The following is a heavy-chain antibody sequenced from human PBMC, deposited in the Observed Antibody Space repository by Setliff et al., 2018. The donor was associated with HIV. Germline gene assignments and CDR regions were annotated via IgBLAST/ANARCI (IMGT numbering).Heavy chain of an antibody. Sequence: PSETLSLTCTVPAGSLSRSYWGWFRQPAGKGLEWIGRFTNRGSTDYNPSLKSRVTISVDTSKNQFSLRLNSVTAADTAVYYCARDLGRITLSGVNEGWFDPWGQGTLVTVSS. D-gene: IGHD3-3*01. V-gene: IGHV4-4*07. CDR2: FTNRGST. CDR3: ARDLGRITLSGVNEGWFDP. CDR1: AGSLSRSY. J-gene: IGHJ5*02.